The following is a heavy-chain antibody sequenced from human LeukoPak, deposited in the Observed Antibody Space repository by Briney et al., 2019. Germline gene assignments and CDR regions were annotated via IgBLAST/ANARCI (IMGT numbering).Heavy chain of an antibody. J-gene: IGHJ4*02. CDR2: INPNSGGT. CDR3: AKIVGATNEVFDY. Sequence: GASVKVSCKASGYTFTGYYMHWVRQAPGQGLEWMGRINPNSGGTNYAQKFQGRVTMTRDTSISTAYIELSRLRSDDTAVYCCAKIVGATNEVFDYWGQGTLVTVSS. D-gene: IGHD1-26*01. V-gene: IGHV1-2*06. CDR1: GYTFTGYY.